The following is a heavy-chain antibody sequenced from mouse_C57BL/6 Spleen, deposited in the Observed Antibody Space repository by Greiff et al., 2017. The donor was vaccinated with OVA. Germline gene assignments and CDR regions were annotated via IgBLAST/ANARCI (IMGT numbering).Heavy chain of an antibody. V-gene: IGHV1-82*01. Sequence: QVQLQQSGPELVKPGASVEISCKASGYAFSSSWMNWVKQRPGKGLEWIGRIYPGDGDTNYNGKFKGKATLTADKSSSTAYMQLSSLTSEDSAVYFCARSFNWFDYWGQGTTLTVSS. CDR1: GYAFSSSW. CDR2: IYPGDGDT. J-gene: IGHJ2*01. D-gene: IGHD4-1*02. CDR3: ARSFNWFDY.